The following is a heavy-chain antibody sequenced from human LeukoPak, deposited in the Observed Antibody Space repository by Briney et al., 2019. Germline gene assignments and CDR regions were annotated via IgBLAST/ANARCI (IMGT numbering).Heavy chain of an antibody. CDR2: INHSGST. V-gene: IGHV4-34*01. D-gene: IGHD4-17*01. CDR1: IGPLCGYY. CDR3: ARGDYGEDY. J-gene: IGHJ4*02. Sequence: SETLSLTCTVYIGPLCGYYWSWIRQPPGKGLEWIGEINHSGSTNYNPSLKSRVTISVDTSKNQFSLKLSSVTAADTAVYYCARGDYGEDYWGQGTLVTVSS.